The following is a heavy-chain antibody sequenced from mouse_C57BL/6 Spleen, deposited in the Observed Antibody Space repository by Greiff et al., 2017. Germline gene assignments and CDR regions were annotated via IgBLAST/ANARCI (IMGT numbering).Heavy chain of an antibody. V-gene: IGHV1-76*01. Sequence: QVHVKQSGAELVRPGASVKLSCKASGYTFTDYYINWVKQRPGQGLEWIARIYPGSGNTYYNEKFKGKATLTAEKSSSTAYMQLSSLTSEDSAVYFCARSDGYFDVWGTGTTVTVSS. CDR1: GYTFTDYY. J-gene: IGHJ1*03. CDR3: ARSDGYFDV. CDR2: IYPGSGNT.